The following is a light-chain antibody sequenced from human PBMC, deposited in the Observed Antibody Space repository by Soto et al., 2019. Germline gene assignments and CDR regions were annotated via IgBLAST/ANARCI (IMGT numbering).Light chain of an antibody. CDR2: EGS. Sequence: QSVLTQPASVSGSPGQSITISCTGTSSDVGNYDLVSWYQQHPGKAPKLMIYEGSKRPSGVLNRFSGSKSGNTASLTISGLRADDEADYYCNSYTNSGSFVFGTGTKVTVL. J-gene: IGLJ1*01. CDR3: NSYTNSGSFV. CDR1: SSDVGNYDL. V-gene: IGLV2-14*02.